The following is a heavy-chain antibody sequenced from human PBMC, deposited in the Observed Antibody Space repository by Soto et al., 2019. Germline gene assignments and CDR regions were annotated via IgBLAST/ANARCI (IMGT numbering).Heavy chain of an antibody. V-gene: IGHV1-3*01. CDR3: SRRAKYVTKGVTRGLAGELH. CDR2: INAGNGNT. J-gene: IGHJ1*01. Sequence: GASVKVSCKASGFTITSYAMHWGRPAPGQRLEWMGWINAGNGNTKYSQKFQGRVTITRDTSASTAYMELSSLRSEDTAVYYSSRRAKYVTKGVTRGLAGELHWG. CDR1: GFTITSYA. D-gene: IGHD2-8*01.